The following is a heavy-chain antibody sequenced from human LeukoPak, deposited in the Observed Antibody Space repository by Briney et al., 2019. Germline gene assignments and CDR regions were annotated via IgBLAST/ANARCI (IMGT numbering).Heavy chain of an antibody. D-gene: IGHD2-8*01. V-gene: IGHV1-2*06. CDR1: GYTFTGYY. J-gene: IGHJ4*02. CDR3: ARGKLGSCTNGVCYLPTD. CDR2: INPNSGGT. Sequence: ASVKVSCKASGYTFTGYYMHWVRQAPGQGLEWMGRINPNSGGTNYAQKFQGRVTMTRDTSISTAYMELSRLRSDDTAVHYCARGKLGSCTNGVCYLPTDWGPGTLVTVSS.